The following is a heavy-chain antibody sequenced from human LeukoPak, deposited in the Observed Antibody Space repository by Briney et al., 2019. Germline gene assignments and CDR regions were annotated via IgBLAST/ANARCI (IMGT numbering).Heavy chain of an antibody. CDR2: ISGDADST. CDR1: GLTFSNYA. D-gene: IGHD3-22*01. V-gene: IGHV3-23*01. Sequence: PGGSLRLSCAAFGLTFSNYAMSWVRQAPGRGLEWVSAISGDADSTYYADSVKGRFTISRDNSKNTLYLQVNSLRAEDTAVYYCAKSAYYDSSGFYREYYFDYWGQGTLVTVSS. CDR3: AKSAYYDSSGFYREYYFDY. J-gene: IGHJ4*02.